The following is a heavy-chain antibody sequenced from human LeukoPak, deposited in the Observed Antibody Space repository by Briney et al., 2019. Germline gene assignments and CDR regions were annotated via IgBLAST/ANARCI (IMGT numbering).Heavy chain of an antibody. CDR1: GGSISSYY. J-gene: IGHJ4*02. Sequence: SSETLSLTCTVSGGSISSYYWSWIRQPAGKGLEWIGRIYTSGSTNYNPSLKSRVTMSVDTSKNQFSLKLSSVIAADTAVYYCARGGYSSSSFDYWGQGTLVTVSS. V-gene: IGHV4-4*07. CDR2: IYTSGST. CDR3: ARGGYSSSSFDY. D-gene: IGHD6-13*01.